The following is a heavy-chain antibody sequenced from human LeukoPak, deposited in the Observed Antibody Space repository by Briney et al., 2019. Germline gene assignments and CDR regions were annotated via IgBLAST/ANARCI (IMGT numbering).Heavy chain of an antibody. V-gene: IGHV4-39*01. CDR3: ARQANDFWSGYYESFYYYYYGMDV. CDR1: GGSISSSSYY. J-gene: IGHJ6*02. Sequence: SSETLSLTCTVSGGSISSSSYYWGWIRQPPGKGLEWIGSIYYSGSTYYNPSLKSRVTISVDTSKNQFSLKLGSVTAADTAVYYCARQANDFWSGYYESFYYYYYGMDVWGQGTTVTVSS. D-gene: IGHD3-3*01. CDR2: IYYSGST.